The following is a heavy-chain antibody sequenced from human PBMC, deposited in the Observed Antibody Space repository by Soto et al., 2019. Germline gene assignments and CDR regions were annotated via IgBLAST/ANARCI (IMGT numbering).Heavy chain of an antibody. CDR3: RSLWAVAAGIFDY. J-gene: IGHJ4*01. V-gene: IGHV4-59*01. Sequence: SETLPLTCTFAGFSISSYYWSWFRQPPGTGLEWIGYIYYSGSTNYNPSLKSRVTISVDPSKTQLSLKLRSVNTADTAVYYCRSLWAVAAGIFDYCGQ. D-gene: IGHD6-13*01. CDR1: GFSISSYY. CDR2: IYYSGST.